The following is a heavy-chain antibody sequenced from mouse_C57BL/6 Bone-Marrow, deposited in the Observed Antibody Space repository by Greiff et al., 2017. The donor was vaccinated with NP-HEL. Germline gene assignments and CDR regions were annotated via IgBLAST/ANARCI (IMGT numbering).Heavy chain of an antibody. D-gene: IGHD1-1*01. V-gene: IGHV5-4*03. CDR3: ARLYYGSSYEAMDY. CDR1: GFTFSSYA. Sequence: EVKLMESGGGLVKPGGSLKLSCAASGFTFSSYAMSWVRQTPEKRLEWVATISDGGSYTYYPDNVKGRFTISRDNAKNNLYLQMSHLKSEDTAMYYCARLYYGSSYEAMDYWGQGTSVTVSS. CDR2: ISDGGSYT. J-gene: IGHJ4*01.